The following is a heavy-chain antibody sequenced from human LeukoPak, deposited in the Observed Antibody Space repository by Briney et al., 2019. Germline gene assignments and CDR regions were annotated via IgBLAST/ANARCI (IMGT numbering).Heavy chain of an antibody. V-gene: IGHV5-51*01. CDR2: IYPGDSDT. J-gene: IGHJ3*01. CDR3: AVYYYDSSGYSGLDAFDV. CDR1: GYSFTSYW. Sequence: GESLKISCKGSGYSFTSYWIGWVRQMPGKGLEWMGIIYPGDSDTRYSPSFQGQVTISADKSISTAYLQWSSLKASDTAMYYCAVYYYDSSGYSGLDAFDVWGQGTMVTVSS. D-gene: IGHD3-22*01.